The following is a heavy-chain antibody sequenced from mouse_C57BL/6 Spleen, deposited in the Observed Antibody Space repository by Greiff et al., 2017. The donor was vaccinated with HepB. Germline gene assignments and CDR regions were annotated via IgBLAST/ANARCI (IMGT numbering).Heavy chain of an antibody. CDR1: GYAFSSSW. V-gene: IGHV1-82*01. CDR2: IYPGDGDT. D-gene: IGHD2-2*01. J-gene: IGHJ4*01. CDR3: ARCTMVTTDYYAMDY. Sequence: VQLQQSGPELVKPGASVKISCKASGYAFSSSWMNWVKQRPGKGLEWIGRIYPGDGDTNYNGKFKGKATLTADKSSSTAYMQLSSLTSEDSAVYFCARCTMVTTDYYAMDYWGQGTSVTVSS.